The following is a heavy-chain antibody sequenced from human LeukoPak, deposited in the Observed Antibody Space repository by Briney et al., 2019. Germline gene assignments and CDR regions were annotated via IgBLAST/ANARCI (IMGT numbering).Heavy chain of an antibody. D-gene: IGHD5-18*01. CDR3: AREGYSYALDTSYYYYMDV. CDR2: IYYSGST. V-gene: IGHV4-39*07. Sequence: SETLSLTCTVSGGSISSSSYYWGWIRQPPGKGLEWIGSIYYSGSTYYNPSLKSRVTISVDTSKNQFSLKLSSVTAADTAVYYCAREGYSYALDTSYYYYMDVWGKGTTVTISS. J-gene: IGHJ6*03. CDR1: GGSISSSSYY.